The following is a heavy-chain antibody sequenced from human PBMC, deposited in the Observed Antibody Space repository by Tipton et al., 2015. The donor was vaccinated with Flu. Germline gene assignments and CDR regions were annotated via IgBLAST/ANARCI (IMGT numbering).Heavy chain of an antibody. CDR3: ARVGTPIHYYYYYYYMDV. CDR2: IYYSGST. D-gene: IGHD1-1*01. J-gene: IGHJ6*03. Sequence: TLSLTCTVSGGSISSSSYYWGWIRQPPGKGLEWIGSIYYSGSTYYNPSLKSRVTISVDTSKNQFSLKLSSVTAADTAVYYCARVGTPIHYYYYYYYMDVWGKGTTVTVSS. V-gene: IGHV4-39*01. CDR1: GGSISSSSYY.